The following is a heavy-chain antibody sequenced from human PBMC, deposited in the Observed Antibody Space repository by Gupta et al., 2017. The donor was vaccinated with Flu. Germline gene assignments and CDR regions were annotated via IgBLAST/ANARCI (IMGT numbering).Heavy chain of an antibody. Sequence: EVQLLESGGGLVQPGGSLRLSCAASGFTFSSYAMSWVRQAPGKGLEWVSAISGSGGSTYYADSVKGRFTISRDNSKNTLYLQMNSLRAEDTAVYYCAKVFKWGRPTYYYDSSGYPRGAFDIWGQGTMVTVSS. CDR1: GFTFSSYA. V-gene: IGHV3-23*01. CDR3: AKVFKWGRPTYYYDSSGYPRGAFDI. D-gene: IGHD3-22*01. J-gene: IGHJ3*02. CDR2: ISGSGGST.